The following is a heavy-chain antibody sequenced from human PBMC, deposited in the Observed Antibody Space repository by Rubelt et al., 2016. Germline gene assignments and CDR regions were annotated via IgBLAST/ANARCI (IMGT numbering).Heavy chain of an antibody. D-gene: IGHD5-12*01. Sequence: QLQLQESGPGLVKPSETLSLTCTVSGGSISSSSYYWGWIRQPPGKGLEWIGSIYCSGSTYYNRSLKCPVTISVDTSKNQFSLNLSSVTASDTAVYYCAGTPQSGYENDYWGQGTLVTVSS. CDR1: GGSISSSSYY. J-gene: IGHJ4*02. CDR2: IYCSGST. CDR3: AGTPQSGYENDY. V-gene: IGHV4-39*01.